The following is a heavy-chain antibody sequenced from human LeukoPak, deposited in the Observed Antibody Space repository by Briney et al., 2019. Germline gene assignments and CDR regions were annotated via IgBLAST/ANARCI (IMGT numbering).Heavy chain of an antibody. V-gene: IGHV3-23*01. CDR3: AKDGRVSWQAYYYGMDV. CDR1: GFTFSSYA. D-gene: IGHD1-26*01. J-gene: IGHJ6*02. Sequence: GGSLRLSCAASGFTFSSYAMSWVRQAPGKGLEWVSAISGSGGSTYYADSVKGRFTISRDNSKNTLYLQMNSLRAEDTAVYYCAKDGRVSWQAYYYGMDVWGQGTTVTVSS. CDR2: ISGSGGST.